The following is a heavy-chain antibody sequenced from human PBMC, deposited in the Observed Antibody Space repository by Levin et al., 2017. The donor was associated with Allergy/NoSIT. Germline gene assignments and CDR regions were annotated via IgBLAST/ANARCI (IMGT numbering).Heavy chain of an antibody. D-gene: IGHD2-21*01. CDR1: GYTFTDYW. CDR2: IWPGDSET. Sequence: GESLKISCQASGYTFTDYWIAWVRQMPGKGLEWMGIIWPGDSETRYNPSLQGQVTISVDKSIRTAYLQWSSLTASDTATYYCARMGRIPSGRNWFDPWGQGTLVTVSS. V-gene: IGHV5-51*01. J-gene: IGHJ5*02. CDR3: ARMGRIPSGRNWFDP.